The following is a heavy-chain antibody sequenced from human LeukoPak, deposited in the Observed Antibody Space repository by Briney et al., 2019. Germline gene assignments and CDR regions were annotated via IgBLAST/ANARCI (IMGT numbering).Heavy chain of an antibody. V-gene: IGHV3-53*01. CDR2: IYTGGST. D-gene: IGHD5-18*01. J-gene: IGHJ4*02. CDR3: ARGRIQIDN. CDR1: GFTVSSNY. Sequence: GGSLRLSCAASGFTVSSNYMNWVRQAPGKGLEWVSVIYTGGSTYYADSVKGRFIISRDNSKNTLYLQMNSLRVEDTALYYCARGRIQIDNWGQGTLVTVSS.